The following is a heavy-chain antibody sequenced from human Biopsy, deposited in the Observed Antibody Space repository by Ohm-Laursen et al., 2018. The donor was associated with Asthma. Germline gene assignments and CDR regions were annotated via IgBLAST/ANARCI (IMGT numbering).Heavy chain of an antibody. J-gene: IGHJ3*02. CDR2: INAANGNT. CDR3: ARTYFDFLTGQVHDAFAM. CDR1: GYTFINYA. V-gene: IGHV1-3*01. D-gene: IGHD3-9*01. Sequence: ASVKVSCKASGYTFINYAIHWVRQAPGRSLEWMGWINAANGNTKYSQKFQGRLTISRDTSASTAYMDLSSLRSEDTAVYYCARTYFDFLTGQVHDAFAMWGQGTMVTVSS.